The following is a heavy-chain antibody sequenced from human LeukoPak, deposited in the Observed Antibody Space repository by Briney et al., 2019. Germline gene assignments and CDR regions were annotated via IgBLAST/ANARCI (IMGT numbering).Heavy chain of an antibody. D-gene: IGHD6-13*01. CDR1: GGSFSGYY. CDR3: ARDGATGYSSSWMGFDY. J-gene: IGHJ4*02. Sequence: SETLSLTCAVYGGSFSGYYWSWIRQPPGKGLEWIGYIYYSGSTNYNPSLKSRVTISVDTSKNQFSLKLSSVTAADTAVYYCARDGATGYSSSWMGFDYWGQGTLVTVSS. CDR2: IYYSGST. V-gene: IGHV4-59*01.